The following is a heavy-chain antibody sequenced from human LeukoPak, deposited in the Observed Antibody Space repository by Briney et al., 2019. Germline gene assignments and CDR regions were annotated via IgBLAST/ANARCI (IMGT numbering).Heavy chain of an antibody. CDR3: ARVTTIFGVVTYYYYYMDV. V-gene: IGHV4-59*01. J-gene: IGHJ6*03. CDR1: GGSISSYY. D-gene: IGHD3-3*01. Sequence: PSETLSLTCTVSGGSISSYYWSWIRQPPGKGLEWIGYIYYSGSTNYNPSLKSRVTISVDTSKNQFSLKLSSVTAADTAVYYCARVTTIFGVVTYYYYYMDVWGKGTTVTVSS. CDR2: IYYSGST.